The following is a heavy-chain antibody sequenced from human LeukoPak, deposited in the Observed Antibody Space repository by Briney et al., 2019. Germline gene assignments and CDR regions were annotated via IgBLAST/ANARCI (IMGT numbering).Heavy chain of an antibody. J-gene: IGHJ4*02. D-gene: IGHD2-2*01. CDR2: INPSSGGT. CDR1: GYTFTGYY. Sequence: ASVKVSCKASGYTFTGYYMHWVRQAPGQGLEWMGRINPSSGGTNYAQKFQGRVTMTRDTSIGTAYMELSRLRSDDTAVYYCARSWVPAAVDYWGQGTLVTVSS. V-gene: IGHV1-2*06. CDR3: ARSWVPAAVDY.